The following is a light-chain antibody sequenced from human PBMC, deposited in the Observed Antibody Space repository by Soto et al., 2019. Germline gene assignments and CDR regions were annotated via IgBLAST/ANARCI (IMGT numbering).Light chain of an antibody. CDR1: QSVGSSF. J-gene: IGKJ2*01. V-gene: IGKV3-20*01. CDR2: GAS. CDR3: QQYDSSPYT. Sequence: EIVLTQSPGTLSLSPGERATLSCRASQSVGSSFLAWYQQKPGQAPRLLIYGASSRATGIPDRFSGSGSGTDFSLTISRLETEDFAVYYCQQYDSSPYTFGQGTQLEIK.